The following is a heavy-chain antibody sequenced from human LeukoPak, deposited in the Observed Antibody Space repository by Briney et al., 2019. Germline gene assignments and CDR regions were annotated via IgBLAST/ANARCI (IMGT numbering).Heavy chain of an antibody. J-gene: IGHJ3*01. CDR1: GFTFTRNG. V-gene: IGHV3-30*02. CDR3: AKVGLTSFLGSLGAFDV. CDR2: IRYDGSYE. D-gene: IGHD3-16*01. Sequence: GGSLRLSCAASGFTFTRNGMHWVRQAPGKGLEWVAFIRYDGSYEYYADSAKGRFTISRDDSKNTLFLQMNSLRVEDTAVYYCAKVGLTSFLGSLGAFDVWGQGTMVTVSS.